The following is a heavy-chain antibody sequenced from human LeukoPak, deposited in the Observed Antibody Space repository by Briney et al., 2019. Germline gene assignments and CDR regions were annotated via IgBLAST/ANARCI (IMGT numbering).Heavy chain of an antibody. CDR2: ISAYNGNT. CDR1: GYTFTGYG. D-gene: IGHD4-23*01. J-gene: IGHJ4*02. V-gene: IGHV1-18*01. CDR3: ARGGDGGNPLYYFDY. Sequence: ASVRVSFTASGYTFTGYGISWVRQAPGQGLEGMGWISAYNGNTNYAQKLQGRVTMTTDTSTSTAYMELRSLRSDDTAVYYCARGGDGGNPLYYFDYWGQGTLVTVSS.